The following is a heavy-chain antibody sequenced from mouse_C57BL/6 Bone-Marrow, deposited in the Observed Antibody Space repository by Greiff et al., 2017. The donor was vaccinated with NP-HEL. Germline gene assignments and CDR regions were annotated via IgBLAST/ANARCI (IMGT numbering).Heavy chain of an antibody. V-gene: IGHV5-15*04. CDR1: GFTFSDYG. D-gene: IGHD1-1*01. CDR3: ARRGAITTVVATRYFDV. J-gene: IGHJ1*03. Sequence: EVMLVESGGGLVQPGGSLKLSCAASGFTFSDYGMAWVRQAPRKGPEWVAFISNLAYSLYYADTVTGRFTISRENAKNTLYLEMSSLRSEDTAMYYCARRGAITTVVATRYFDVWGTGTTVTVAS. CDR2: ISNLAYSL.